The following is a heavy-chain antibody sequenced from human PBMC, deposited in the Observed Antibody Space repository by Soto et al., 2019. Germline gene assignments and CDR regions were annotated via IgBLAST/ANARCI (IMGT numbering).Heavy chain of an antibody. CDR2: ISAYNGDT. V-gene: IGHV1-18*04. CDR3: ARGGRYYPDY. J-gene: IGHJ4*02. Sequence: ASVKVSCKASGYTFINYGITWVRQAPGQGLEWMGWISAYNGDTSCAQKLQGRLTMTTDTSTSTAYMELRSLRSDDTAVYYCARGGRYYPDYWGQGTPVTVSS. CDR1: GYTFINYG. D-gene: IGHD3-16*01.